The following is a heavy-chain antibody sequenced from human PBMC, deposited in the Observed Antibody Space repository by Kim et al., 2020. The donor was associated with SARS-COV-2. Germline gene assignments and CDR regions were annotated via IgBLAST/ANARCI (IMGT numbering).Heavy chain of an antibody. CDR3: AVDTAMVGYYYGVDV. D-gene: IGHD5-18*01. CDR1: GGSFSGYY. CDR2: INRGGST. J-gene: IGHJ6*02. Sequence: SETLSLTCAVYGGSFSGYYWTWIRQPPGKGLEWIGEINRGGSTNYNPSLKSRVTISVDTSKNLLSLKLSSLTAADAALYYCAVDTAMVGYYYGVDVWGQGTTVTVSS. V-gene: IGHV4-34*01.